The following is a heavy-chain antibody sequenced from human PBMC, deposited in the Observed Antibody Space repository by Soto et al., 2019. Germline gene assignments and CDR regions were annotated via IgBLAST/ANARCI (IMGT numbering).Heavy chain of an antibody. CDR2: IYYSGST. CDR1: GGSISSGGYY. J-gene: IGHJ6*03. CDR3: ARDRTTVTPGWGYGYCYYMDV. V-gene: IGHV4-31*03. Sequence: QVQLQESGPGLVKPSQTLSLTCTVSGGSISSGGYYWSWIRQHPGKGLEWIGYIYYSGSTYSNPSLNSRVTLSVDTSKNQSSLKLSSVTAADTAVYYCARDRTTVTPGWGYGYCYYMDVWGKGTTVTVSS. D-gene: IGHD4-17*01.